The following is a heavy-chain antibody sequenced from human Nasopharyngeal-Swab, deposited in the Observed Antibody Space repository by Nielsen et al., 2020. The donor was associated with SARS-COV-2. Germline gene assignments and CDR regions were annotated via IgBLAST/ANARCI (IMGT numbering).Heavy chain of an antibody. J-gene: IGHJ5*02. V-gene: IGHV4-39*07. Sequence: SETLSLTCTVSGGSISSSSYYWGWIRQPPGKGLEWIGSIYYSGSTYYNPSLKSRVTISVDTSKNQFSLKLRSVTAADTAVYYCARGSCSGGSCSPYTWFDPWGQGTLVTVSS. CDR3: ARGSCSGGSCSPYTWFDP. CDR2: IYYSGST. CDR1: GGSISSSSYY. D-gene: IGHD2-15*01.